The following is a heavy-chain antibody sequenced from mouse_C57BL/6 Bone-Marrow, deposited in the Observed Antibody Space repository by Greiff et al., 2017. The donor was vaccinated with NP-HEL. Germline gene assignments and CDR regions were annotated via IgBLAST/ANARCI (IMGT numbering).Heavy chain of an antibody. CDR1: GYTFTSYW. V-gene: IGHV1-7*01. D-gene: IGHD1-1*01. CDR3: AREYYYCYWYFDV. J-gene: IGHJ1*03. Sequence: VQLQQSGAELAKPGASVKLSCKASGYTFTSYWMHWVKQRPGQGLEWIGYINPSSGYTKYNQKFKDKATLTEDKSSSTAYMQLSSLTYEDSAVYYCAREYYYCYWYFDVWGTGTTVTVSS. CDR2: INPSSGYT.